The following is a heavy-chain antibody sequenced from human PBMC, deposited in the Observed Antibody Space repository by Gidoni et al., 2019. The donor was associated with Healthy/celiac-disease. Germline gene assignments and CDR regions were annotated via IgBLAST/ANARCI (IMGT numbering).Heavy chain of an antibody. J-gene: IGHJ5*02. CDR1: GGSISSGGYY. CDR2: IYYSGST. V-gene: IGHV4-31*03. D-gene: IGHD6-19*01. Sequence: QVQLQESGPGLVKPSQTLSLTCTVSGGSISSGGYYWSWIRQHPGKGLEWIGYIYYSGSTYYNPSLKSRVTISVDTSKNQFSLKLSSVTAADTAVYYCARGNLPSIAVAGNDWFDPWGQGTLVTVSS. CDR3: ARGNLPSIAVAGNDWFDP.